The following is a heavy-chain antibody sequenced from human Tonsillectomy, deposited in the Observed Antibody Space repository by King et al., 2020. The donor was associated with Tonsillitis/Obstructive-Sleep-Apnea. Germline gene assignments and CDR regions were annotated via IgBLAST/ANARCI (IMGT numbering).Heavy chain of an antibody. CDR3: SPEGIVVVTSPPN. CDR1: GFTFSNAW. CDR2: IKSKTDGGTT. V-gene: IGHV3-15*07. J-gene: IGHJ1*01. Sequence: VQLVESGGGLVKPGGSLRLSCAASGFTFSNAWMNWVRQAPGKGLEWVGRIKSKTDGGTTDYAAPVKGRFTISKDDSKNTLYLQMNSLKTEDTAVYYCSPEGIVVVTSPPNWGQGTLVTVSS. D-gene: IGHD2-21*02.